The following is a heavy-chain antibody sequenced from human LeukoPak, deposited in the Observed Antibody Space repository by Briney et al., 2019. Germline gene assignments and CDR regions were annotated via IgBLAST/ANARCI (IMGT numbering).Heavy chain of an antibody. J-gene: IGHJ5*02. CDR3: ARSGGPGTYHQLRYNWFDP. Sequence: PGGSLRLSCVASGFTFSTYAVTWVRQAPGKGLEWLSSITTISHYIYYAGAVRGRFTISRDNAKNSLYLQMNSLRGEDTAVYYCARSGGPGTYHQLRYNWFDPWGQGTLVTVSS. V-gene: IGHV3-21*01. D-gene: IGHD3-10*01. CDR1: GFTFSTYA. CDR2: ITTISHYI.